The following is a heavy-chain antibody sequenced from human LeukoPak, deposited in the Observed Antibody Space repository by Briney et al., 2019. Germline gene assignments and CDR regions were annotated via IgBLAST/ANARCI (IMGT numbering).Heavy chain of an antibody. CDR2: SYYSGST. CDR1: GVSISSYY. J-gene: IGHJ3*02. Sequence: SETLSLTCTVSGVSISSYYWSWIRQPPGKGLEWIGYSYYSGSTNYNPSLKSRVTMSVDTSKNQFSLKLSSVTAADTAVYYCARDRITMIVMDAFDIWGQGTMVTVSS. CDR3: ARDRITMIVMDAFDI. D-gene: IGHD3-22*01. V-gene: IGHV4-59*12.